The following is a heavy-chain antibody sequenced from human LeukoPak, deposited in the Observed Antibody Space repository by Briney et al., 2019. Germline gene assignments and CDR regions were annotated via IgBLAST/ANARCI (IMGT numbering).Heavy chain of an antibody. V-gene: IGHV3-23*01. J-gene: IGHJ4*02. CDR1: GFNFNNNA. Sequence: GGSLRPSLSASGFNFNNNAMGSVRQAPGKGLEWVSHIVASSGATFYADSVKGRFTISRDHSKNTLYLQMNSLRAEDTALYYCAKGGYDYVEVGYFDSGGQGTLVTVSS. CDR2: IVASSGAT. D-gene: IGHD5-12*01. CDR3: AKGGYDYVEVGYFDS.